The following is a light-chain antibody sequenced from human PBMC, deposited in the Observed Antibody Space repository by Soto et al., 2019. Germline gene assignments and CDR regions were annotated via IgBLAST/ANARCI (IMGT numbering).Light chain of an antibody. Sequence: ELVLTQSPGTLSLSPGDRATVSCSASQTISRNYLVWYQKKPGQAPRLLIYGASTRATGIPDRFTGSGSGTDFTLTISRLEPEDFAVYYCQQFSSYPLTFGGGTKVDI. CDR2: GAS. CDR3: QQFSSYPLT. J-gene: IGKJ4*01. V-gene: IGKV3-20*01. CDR1: QTISRNY.